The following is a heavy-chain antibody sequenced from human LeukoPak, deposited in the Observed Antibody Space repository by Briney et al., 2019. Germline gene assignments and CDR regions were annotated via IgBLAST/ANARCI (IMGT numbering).Heavy chain of an antibody. Sequence: ASVKVSCKASGYTFTGYYMHWVRQAPGQGLEWMGRINPDSGGTNYAQKFQGRVTMTRDTSISTAYMELSRLRSDDTAVYYCARGYYYDSSGYYYVWGQGTPVTVSS. CDR3: ARGYYYDSSGYYYV. V-gene: IGHV1-2*06. CDR1: GYTFTGYY. J-gene: IGHJ4*02. CDR2: INPDSGGT. D-gene: IGHD3-22*01.